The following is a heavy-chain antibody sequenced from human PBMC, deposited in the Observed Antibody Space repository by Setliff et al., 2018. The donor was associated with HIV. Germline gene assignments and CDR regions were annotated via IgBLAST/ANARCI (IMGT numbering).Heavy chain of an antibody. J-gene: IGHJ4*02. V-gene: IGHV4-38-2*02. Sequence: PSETLSLTCTVSDYSISSGYFWGWIRQPPGKGLEWIGTIYHSGRTDYNPSLETRATISVDTSKNQFSLRLTSATAADTAVYYCARRTYPGSYTPYFDYWGQGTLVTVSS. CDR1: DYSISSGYF. CDR2: IYHSGRT. D-gene: IGHD1-1*01. CDR3: ARRTYPGSYTPYFDY.